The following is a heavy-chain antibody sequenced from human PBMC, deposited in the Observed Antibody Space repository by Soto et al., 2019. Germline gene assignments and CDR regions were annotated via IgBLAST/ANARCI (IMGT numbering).Heavy chain of an antibody. Sequence: QVQLVQSGAEVKKPGASVKVSCKASGYTFTSYGISWVRQAPGQGLEWMGWINAYNGNTHYAQKLQGRVSMNRDTSTSTAYMVLRSLRSDDASVYYCARVLPPRDPCCQGTPVTVCS. CDR3: ARVLPPRDP. V-gene: IGHV1-18*01. J-gene: IGHJ5*02. CDR2: INAYNGNT. CDR1: GYTFTSYG.